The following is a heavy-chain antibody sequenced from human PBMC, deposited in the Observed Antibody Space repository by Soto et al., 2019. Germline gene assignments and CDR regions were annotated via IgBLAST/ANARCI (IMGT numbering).Heavy chain of an antibody. CDR1: GGRMGSYD. V-gene: IGHV4-59*08. D-gene: IGHD6-13*01. CDR2: IYYSGNT. CDR3: ARHRTHSSSWVDY. Sequence: ASXTLCLSCTVAGGRMGSYDWSWIRQPPGKGLEWIGFIYYSGNTNYNPSLKSRVTMSVDMSKIQFSLKLSSVTVADMAVYYCARHRTHSSSWVDYWGQGTLVTVSS. J-gene: IGHJ4*02.